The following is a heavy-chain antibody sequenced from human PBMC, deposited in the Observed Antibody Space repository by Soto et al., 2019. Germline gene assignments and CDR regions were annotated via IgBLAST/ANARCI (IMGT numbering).Heavy chain of an antibody. V-gene: IGHV3-30*18. CDR1: GFTFSSYG. CDR2: ISYDGSNK. CDR3: AKEDFSIVGPTGAFDI. D-gene: IGHD1-26*01. Sequence: GGSLRLSCAASGFTFSSYGMHWVRQAPGKGLEWVAVISYDGSNKYYADSVRGRFTISRDNSKNTLYLQMNSLRAEDTAVYYCAKEDFSIVGPTGAFDIWGQGTMVTVSS. J-gene: IGHJ3*02.